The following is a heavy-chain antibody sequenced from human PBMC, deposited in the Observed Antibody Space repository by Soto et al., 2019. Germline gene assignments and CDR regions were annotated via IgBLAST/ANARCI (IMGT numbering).Heavy chain of an antibody. CDR1: GFIFRTYT. CDR3: APDLTPDGVWDFDY. Sequence: EVQLLESGGGLVQPGGSLRLSCVASGFIFRTYTMNWVRQTPGKGLEWVSGIYGSGGAETFYADSVKGRFTIARDDSTNPLYLQMSSLRAEDSGAYYCAPDLTPDGVWDFDYWGQGIQVTVS. V-gene: IGHV3-23*01. D-gene: IGHD4-17*01. J-gene: IGHJ4*02. CDR2: IYGSGGAET.